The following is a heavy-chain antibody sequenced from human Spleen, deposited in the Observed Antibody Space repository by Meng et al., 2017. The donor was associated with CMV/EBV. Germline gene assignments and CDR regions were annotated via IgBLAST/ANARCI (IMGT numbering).Heavy chain of an antibody. V-gene: IGHV1-69*04. Sequence: SVKVSCKASGDTFSSYGINWVRQAPGQGLEWVGTVIPMLDVRYSTQKFQGRVSITADKSPRTAYMELSSLRSEDTAVYYCARVAGQPVYYYYAMDVWGQGTTVTVSS. CDR1: GDTFSSYG. J-gene: IGHJ6*02. CDR2: VIPMLDVR. CDR3: ARVAGQPVYYYYAMDV.